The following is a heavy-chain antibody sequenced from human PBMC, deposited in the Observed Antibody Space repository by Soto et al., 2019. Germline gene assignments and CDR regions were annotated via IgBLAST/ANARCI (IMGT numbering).Heavy chain of an antibody. D-gene: IGHD3-10*01. CDR1: GFTFSGNA. CDR3: AKRHYYGAGSFALAT. J-gene: IGHJ4*03. Sequence: EVRLLESGGGLVQPGGSLRLSCAGSGFTFSGNAMSWVRQAPGKGLEWVSSVSGDGYASDYADSVKGRFTVCRHNSKNSLYLQMNCLRAEDTAVYYCAKRHYYGAGSFALATWGQGTLVTVSS. CDR2: VSGDGYAS. V-gene: IGHV3-23*01.